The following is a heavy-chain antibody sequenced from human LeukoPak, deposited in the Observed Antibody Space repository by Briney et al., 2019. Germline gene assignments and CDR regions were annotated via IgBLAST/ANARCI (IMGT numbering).Heavy chain of an antibody. CDR1: GGSISGYY. V-gene: IGHV4-34*01. Sequence: NPSETLSLTCAVYGGSISGYYWSWIRQPPGKGLEWIGEINHSGSTNYNPSLKSRVTISVDTSKNQFSLKLSSVTAADTAVYYCARGPREVVTATFDYWGQGTLVTVSS. J-gene: IGHJ4*02. CDR3: ARGPREVVTATFDY. D-gene: IGHD2-21*02. CDR2: INHSGST.